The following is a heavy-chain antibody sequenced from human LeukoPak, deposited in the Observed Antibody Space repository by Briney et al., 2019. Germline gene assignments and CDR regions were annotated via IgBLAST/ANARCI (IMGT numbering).Heavy chain of an antibody. CDR3: ARLYYDFWSGYPAHFDY. CDR1: GGSISSYY. V-gene: IGHV4-4*07. CDR2: IYTSGST. J-gene: IGHJ4*02. Sequence: SETLSLTCTVSGGSISSYYWSWIRQPAGKGLEWIGRIYTSGSTYYNPSLKSRVTISVDTSKNQFSLKLSSVTAADTAVYYCARLYYDFWSGYPAHFDYWGQGTLVTVSS. D-gene: IGHD3-3*01.